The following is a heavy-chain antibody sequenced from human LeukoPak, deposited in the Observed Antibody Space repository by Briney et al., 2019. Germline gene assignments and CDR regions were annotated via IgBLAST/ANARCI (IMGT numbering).Heavy chain of an antibody. Sequence: PGGSLRLSCAASGFTFSSYSMNWVRQAPGKGLEWVSSISSSSSYIYYADSVKGRFTISRDNAKNSLYLQMNSLRAEDTAVYYCARDRDDEGVFDYWGQGTLVTVSS. J-gene: IGHJ4*02. CDR1: GFTFSSYS. D-gene: IGHD3-10*01. V-gene: IGHV3-21*01. CDR3: ARDRDDEGVFDY. CDR2: ISSSSSYI.